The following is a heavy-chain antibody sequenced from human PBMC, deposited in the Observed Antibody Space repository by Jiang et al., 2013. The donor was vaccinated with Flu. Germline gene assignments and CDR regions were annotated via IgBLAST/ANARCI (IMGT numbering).Heavy chain of an antibody. CDR2: IYYSGSA. CDR3: ARAQKYSGFELPYFDY. D-gene: IGHD5-12*01. J-gene: IGHJ4*02. Sequence: SLTCSVSGGSIFSDTYYWVWIRQPPGKRLEWIGGIYYSGSAYYNPSLSSRVAMSVDTPKNQLSLKLTSVTAADTAVYFCARAQKYSGFELPYFDYWGQGILVTVSS. CDR1: GGSIFSDTYY. V-gene: IGHV4-39*07.